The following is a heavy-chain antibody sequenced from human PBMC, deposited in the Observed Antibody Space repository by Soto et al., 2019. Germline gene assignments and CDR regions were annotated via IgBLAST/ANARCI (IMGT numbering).Heavy chain of an antibody. Sequence: QVQLQQWGAEVLKPSETLSLTCVVNGGSFSNYYWTWIRQPPGKGLEWIGEINDSGITDSNPSLESRGTISVDMSKNQFSLRVNSVTAADTAVYHCARGRSSVPDRRGIGYYGLDVWGQGTTVTVSS. V-gene: IGHV4-34*01. D-gene: IGHD3-3*01. CDR2: INDSGIT. CDR1: GGSFSNYY. J-gene: IGHJ6*02. CDR3: ARGRSSVPDRRGIGYYGLDV.